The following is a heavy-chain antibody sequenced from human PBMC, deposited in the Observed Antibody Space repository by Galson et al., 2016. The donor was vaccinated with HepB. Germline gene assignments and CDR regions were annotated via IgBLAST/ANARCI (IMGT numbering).Heavy chain of an antibody. CDR1: GASVSRTGHY. CDR2: IYDSGRT. D-gene: IGHD4-17*01. CDR3: TRAADYGGYGQGMDV. V-gene: IGHV4-61*08. J-gene: IGHJ6*02. Sequence: SETLSLTCTVSGASVSRTGHYWNWLRQPPGKGLEWIGCIYDSGRTTYNPSLQSRVTMSIDTSKKQFSLNLRSVTAADTAVYYFTRAADYGGYGQGMDVWGQGTMVIGSS.